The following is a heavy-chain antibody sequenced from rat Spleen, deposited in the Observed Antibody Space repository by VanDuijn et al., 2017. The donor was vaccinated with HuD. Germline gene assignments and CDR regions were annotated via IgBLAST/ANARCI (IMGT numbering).Heavy chain of an antibody. V-gene: IGHV2-30*01. CDR3: ARLGLGVDY. CDR2: ISTGGST. D-gene: IGHD1-7*01. Sequence: QVQLKESGPGLVQPSQTLSLTCTVSGFSLTSYNVHWVRQPTGKGLEWMGIISTGGSTDYSSALKSRLRISRDTSKSQVFLKVNSLQTEDTATYYCARLGLGVDYWGQGVMVTVSS. CDR1: GFSLTSYN. J-gene: IGHJ2*01.